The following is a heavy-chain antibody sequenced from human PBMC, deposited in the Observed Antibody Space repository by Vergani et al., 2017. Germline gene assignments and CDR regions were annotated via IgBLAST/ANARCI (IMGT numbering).Heavy chain of an antibody. V-gene: IGHV3-23*01. CDR3: AKDHRGYCSSTSCYFNWFDP. Sequence: EVQLLESGGGLVQPGGSLRLSCAASGFTFSSYAMSWVRQAPGKGLEWVSAISGSGGSTYYADSVKGRFTISRDNSKNTLYLQMNSLRAEETAVYYCAKDHRGYCSSTSCYFNWFDPWGQGTLVTVSS. CDR1: GFTFSSYA. CDR2: ISGSGGST. D-gene: IGHD2-2*01. J-gene: IGHJ5*02.